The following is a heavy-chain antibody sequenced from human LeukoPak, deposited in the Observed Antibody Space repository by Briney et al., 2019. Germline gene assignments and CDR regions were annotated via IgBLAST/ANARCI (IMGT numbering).Heavy chain of an antibody. CDR1: GAIFSNHA. Sequence: PGGSLRLSCAASGAIFSNHAMSWVRQAPGKGLEWVSLISGTGVTTYYAASVKGRLTISRDNSKNALYLQMNSLRAEDTALYYCASTSMVRGVITPFDYGGQGTLVTVSS. CDR2: ISGTGVTT. D-gene: IGHD3-10*01. V-gene: IGHV3-23*01. J-gene: IGHJ4*02. CDR3: ASTSMVRGVITPFDY.